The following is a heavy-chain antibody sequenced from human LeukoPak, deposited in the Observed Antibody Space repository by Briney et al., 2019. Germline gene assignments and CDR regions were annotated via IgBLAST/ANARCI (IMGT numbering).Heavy chain of an antibody. CDR2: ISYDGSNK. V-gene: IGHV3-30*01. Sequence: GGSLRLSCAASGFTFSSYAMHWVRQAPGKGLEWVAVISYDGSNKYYADSVKGRFTISRDNSKNTLYLQMNSLRAEDTAVYYCARGRGWLQFYLDYWGQGTLVTVSS. D-gene: IGHD5-24*01. CDR3: ARGRGWLQFYLDY. J-gene: IGHJ4*02. CDR1: GFTFSSYA.